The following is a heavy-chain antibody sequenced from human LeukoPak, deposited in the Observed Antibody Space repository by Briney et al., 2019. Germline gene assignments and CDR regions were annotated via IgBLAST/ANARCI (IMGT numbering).Heavy chain of an antibody. V-gene: IGHV1-46*01. Sequence: ASVKVSCKASGYTFTSYYMHWVRQAPGQGLEWMGIINPSGGSTSYAQKFQGRVTMTRDTSTSTVYMELSSLRSEGTAVYYCARDRDSSTTAHWYFDLWGRGTLVTVSS. CDR2: INPSGGST. J-gene: IGHJ2*01. CDR3: ARDRDSSTTAHWYFDL. CDR1: GYTFTSYY. D-gene: IGHD2-2*01.